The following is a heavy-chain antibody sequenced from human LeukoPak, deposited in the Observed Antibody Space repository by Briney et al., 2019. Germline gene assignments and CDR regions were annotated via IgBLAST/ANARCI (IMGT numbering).Heavy chain of an antibody. CDR1: GYTFTGYY. J-gene: IGHJ4*02. CDR3: ARSSGYYETLDY. Sequence: ASVKVSCKASGYTFTGYYMHWVRQAPGQGLEWMGRINPNSGGTNYAQKFQGRVTMTRDTSISTAYMELSRLRSDDTAVYYCARSSGYYETLDYWGQGTLVPVSS. D-gene: IGHD3-22*01. CDR2: INPNSGGT. V-gene: IGHV1-2*06.